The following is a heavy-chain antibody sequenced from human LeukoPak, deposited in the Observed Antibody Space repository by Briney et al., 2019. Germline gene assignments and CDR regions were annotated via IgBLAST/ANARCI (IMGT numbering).Heavy chain of an antibody. Sequence: SETLSLACTVSGGSFRSHYWSWIRQPAGKGLEWVGRIYASGSTNYNPSLKSRVTMSVDTSKIQFSLKLSSMTAADTAVYYCARDWEAYGDLPGAFDIWGQGTMVTVSP. CDR3: ARDWEAYGDLPGAFDI. CDR2: IYASGST. J-gene: IGHJ3*02. D-gene: IGHD4-17*01. CDR1: GGSFRSHY. V-gene: IGHV4-4*07.